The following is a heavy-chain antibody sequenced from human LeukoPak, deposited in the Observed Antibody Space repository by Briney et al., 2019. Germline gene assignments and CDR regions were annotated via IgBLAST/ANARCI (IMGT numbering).Heavy chain of an antibody. CDR3: ARGRQLWFGELGYYFDY. D-gene: IGHD3-10*01. CDR2: IYYSGST. CDR1: GGSISSSSYY. J-gene: IGHJ4*02. V-gene: IGHV4-31*03. Sequence: SETLSLTCTVSGGSISSSSYYWSWIRQHPGKGLEWIGYIYYSGSTYYNPSLRSRVAISVDTSKNQFSLKLSSVTAADTAVYYCARGRQLWFGELGYYFDYWGQGTLVTVSS.